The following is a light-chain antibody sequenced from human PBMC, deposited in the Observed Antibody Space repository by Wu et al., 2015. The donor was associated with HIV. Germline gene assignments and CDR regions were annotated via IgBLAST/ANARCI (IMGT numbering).Light chain of an antibody. CDR1: QRVNEN. CDR3: QQYNDWPPIT. J-gene: IGKJ5*01. Sequence: TQSPATLSASPGERVTLSCRASQRVNENIAWYQHKPGQAPRLLIYHASTRSAGIPVRFSGSGSKTEFTLTISSVQSEDFAVYYCQQYNDWPPITFGQGTRLQIK. V-gene: IGKV3-15*01. CDR2: HAS.